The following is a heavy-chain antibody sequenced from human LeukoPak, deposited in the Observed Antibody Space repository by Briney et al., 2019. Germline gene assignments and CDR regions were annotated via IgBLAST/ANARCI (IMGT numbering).Heavy chain of an antibody. CDR2: IYYSGST. J-gene: IGHJ4*02. D-gene: IGHD5-24*01. CDR1: GGSISSYY. V-gene: IGHV4-59*08. Sequence: KTSGTLSLTCTVSGGSISSYYWSWIRQPPGKGLEWIGYIYYSGSTNYNPSLKSRVTISVDTSKNQFSLKLSSVTAADTAVYYCARHRDGGQMATDFDYWGQGTLVTVSS. CDR3: ARHRDGGQMATDFDY.